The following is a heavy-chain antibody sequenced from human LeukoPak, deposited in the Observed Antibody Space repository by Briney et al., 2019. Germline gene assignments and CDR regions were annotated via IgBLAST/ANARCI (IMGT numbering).Heavy chain of an antibody. J-gene: IGHJ4*02. CDR1: GFTFSSYG. CDR3: ARGGEIGYFDWLLYRDY. V-gene: IGHV3-30*02. Sequence: PGGPLRLSCAASGFTFSSYGMHWVRQAPGKGLEWVAFIRYDGSNKYYADSVKGRFTISRDNSKNTLYLQMNSLRAEDTAVYYCARGGEIGYFDWLLYRDYWGQGTLVTVSS. D-gene: IGHD3-9*01. CDR2: IRYDGSNK.